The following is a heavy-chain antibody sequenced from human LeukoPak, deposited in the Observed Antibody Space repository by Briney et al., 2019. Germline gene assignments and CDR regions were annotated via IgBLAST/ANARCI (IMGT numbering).Heavy chain of an antibody. Sequence: SETLSLTCTVSGGSISSYYWSWLRQPPGKGLEWIGYIYYSGSTNYNPSLKSRVTISVDTSKNQFSLKLSSVTAADTAVYYCARLPETYYYGSGSYTGLAFDIWGQGTMVTVSS. CDR2: IYYSGST. CDR1: GGSISSYY. V-gene: IGHV4-59*08. J-gene: IGHJ3*02. CDR3: ARLPETYYYGSGSYTGLAFDI. D-gene: IGHD3-10*01.